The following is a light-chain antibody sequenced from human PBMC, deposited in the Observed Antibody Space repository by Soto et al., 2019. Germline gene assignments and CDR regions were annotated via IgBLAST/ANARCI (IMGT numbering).Light chain of an antibody. J-gene: IGKJ4*01. CDR3: QQYNNWPLT. CDR2: GAS. Sequence: EIVMAQSPATLSVSPGERATLSCRASQSVSSTLAWYQQNPGQAPWLLIYGASTRATGVPARFSGSGSGTEFTLTISSLQSEDFAVYYCQQYNNWPLTFGGGTKVEI. CDR1: QSVSST. V-gene: IGKV3-15*01.